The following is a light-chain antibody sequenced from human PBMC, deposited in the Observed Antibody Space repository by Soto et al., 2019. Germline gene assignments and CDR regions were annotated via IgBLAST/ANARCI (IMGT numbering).Light chain of an antibody. Sequence: IVLTQSPGSLSLSPGERATLSCRASQSVSSTFFAWYQQRPGQAPRLLMYGASSRATGIPERFSGSGSGTDFTLTISRLEPEDFAVYYCQQFDSSVTFGQWTKVEIK. CDR3: QQFDSSVT. CDR1: QSVSSTF. J-gene: IGKJ1*01. V-gene: IGKV3-20*01. CDR2: GAS.